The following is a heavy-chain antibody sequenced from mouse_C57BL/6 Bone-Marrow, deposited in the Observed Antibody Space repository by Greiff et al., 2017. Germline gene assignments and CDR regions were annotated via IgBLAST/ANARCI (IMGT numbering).Heavy chain of an antibody. D-gene: IGHD2-4*01. CDR2: IYPGDGDT. Sequence: QMQLKESGAELVKPGASVKISCKASGYAFSSYWMNWVKQRPGKGLEWIGQIYPGDGDTNYNGKFKGKATLTADKSSSTAYMQLSSLTSEDSAVYFCARLDYDYEGGYWGQGTTLTVSS. CDR3: ARLDYDYEGGY. V-gene: IGHV1-80*01. CDR1: GYAFSSYW. J-gene: IGHJ2*01.